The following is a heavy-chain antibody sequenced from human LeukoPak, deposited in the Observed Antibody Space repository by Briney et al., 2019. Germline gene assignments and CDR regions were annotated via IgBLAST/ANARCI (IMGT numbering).Heavy chain of an antibody. J-gene: IGHJ6*03. CDR1: GFTFSSYA. V-gene: IGHV3-23*01. CDR2: ISGSGGST. D-gene: IGHD1-1*01. Sequence: GGSLRLSCAASGFTFSSYAMSWVRQAPGKGLEWVSAISGSGGSTYYADSVKGRFTISRDNAKSSLYLQMNSLRAEDTAVYYCARVKQLERLYYYYYMDVWGKGTTVTVSS. CDR3: ARVKQLERLYYYYYMDV.